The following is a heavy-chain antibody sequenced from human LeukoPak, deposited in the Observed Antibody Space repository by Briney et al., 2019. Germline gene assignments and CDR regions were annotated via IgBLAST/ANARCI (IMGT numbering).Heavy chain of an antibody. D-gene: IGHD3-22*01. J-gene: IGHJ6*02. CDR3: ARGDTAMVYDSSGYYGMDV. CDR2: INHSGRT. V-gene: IGHV4-34*01. CDR1: GGSFIGYY. Sequence: PSETLSLTCAVYGGSFIGYYWSWIRQPPGKGREWIGQINHSGRTNYNPSLKSRVTISVDTSKNQFSLKLSSVTAADTAVYYCARGDTAMVYDSSGYYGMDVWGQGTTVTVSS.